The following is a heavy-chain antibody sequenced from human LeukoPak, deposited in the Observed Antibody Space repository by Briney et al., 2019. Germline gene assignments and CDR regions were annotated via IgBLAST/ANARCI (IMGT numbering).Heavy chain of an antibody. Sequence: GGSLRLSCAASGFTFSDYYMSWIRQAPGKGPEWVSYISSSSSTIYYVDSVKGRFTISRDNAKNSLYLQMSSLRTEDTAVYHCVRFASVAAAGRSSGFDAWGQGTLVTVSS. J-gene: IGHJ5*02. CDR1: GFTFSDYY. CDR3: VRFASVAAAGRSSGFDA. V-gene: IGHV3-11*01. D-gene: IGHD6-13*01. CDR2: ISSSSSTI.